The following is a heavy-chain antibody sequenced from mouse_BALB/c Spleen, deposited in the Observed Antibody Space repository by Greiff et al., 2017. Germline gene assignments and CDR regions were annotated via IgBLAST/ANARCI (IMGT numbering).Heavy chain of an antibody. CDR3: ARGLYDYDGNAMDY. V-gene: IGHV3-2*02. CDR2: ISYSGST. Sequence: EVKLVESGPGLVKPSQSLSLTCTVTGYSITSDYAWNWIRQFPGNKLEWMGYISYSGSTSYNPSLKSRISITRDTSKNQFFLQLNSVTTEDTATYYCARGLYDYDGNAMDYWGQGTSVTVSS. J-gene: IGHJ4*01. D-gene: IGHD2-4*01. CDR1: GYSITSDYA.